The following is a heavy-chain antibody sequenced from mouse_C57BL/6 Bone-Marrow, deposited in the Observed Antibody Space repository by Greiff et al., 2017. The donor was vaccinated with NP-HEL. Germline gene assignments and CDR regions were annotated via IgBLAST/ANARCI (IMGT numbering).Heavy chain of an antibody. V-gene: IGHV14-2*01. CDR3: ARKAITTVVRNYYFDY. CDR1: GFNIKDYY. CDR2: IDPEDGET. Sequence: EVQLQQSGAELVKPGASVKLSCTASGFNIKDYYMHWVKQRTEQGLEWIGRIDPEDGETKYAPKFQGKATITADTSSNTAYLQLSSLTSEDTAVYYCARKAITTVVRNYYFDYWGQGTTLTVSS. D-gene: IGHD1-1*01. J-gene: IGHJ2*01.